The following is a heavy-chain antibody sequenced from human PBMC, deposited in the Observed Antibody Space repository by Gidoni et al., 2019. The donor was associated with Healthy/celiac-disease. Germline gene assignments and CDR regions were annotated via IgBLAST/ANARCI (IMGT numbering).Heavy chain of an antibody. J-gene: IGHJ4*02. CDR1: GGTFSSYA. CDR3: ARDDAYCGGDCYSVY. V-gene: IGHV1-69*01. Sequence: QVQLVQSGAEVKKPGSSVKVSCKSSGGTFSSYAISWVRQAPGQGLEWMGGIVPIFGTANYAQKFQGRVTITADESTSTAYMELSSLRSEDTAVYYCARDDAYCGGDCYSVYWGQGTLVTVSS. CDR2: IVPIFGTA. D-gene: IGHD2-21*02.